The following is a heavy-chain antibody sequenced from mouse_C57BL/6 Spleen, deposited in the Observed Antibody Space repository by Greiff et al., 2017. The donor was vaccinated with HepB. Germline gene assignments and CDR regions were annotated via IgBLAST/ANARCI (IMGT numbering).Heavy chain of an antibody. Sequence: VQGVESGPALVKPGASVKISCKASGYAFSSSWMNWVKQRPGKGLEWIGRIYPGDGDTNYNGKFKGKATLTADKSSSTAYMQLSSLTSEDSAVYFCARSKPAADFDHWGQGTTLTVSS. CDR1: GYAFSSSW. V-gene: IGHV1-82*01. CDR2: IYPGDGDT. J-gene: IGHJ2*01. CDR3: ARSKPAADFDH.